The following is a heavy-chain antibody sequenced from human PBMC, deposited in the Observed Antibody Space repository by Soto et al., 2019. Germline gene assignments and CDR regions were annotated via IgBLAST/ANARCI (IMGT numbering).Heavy chain of an antibody. D-gene: IGHD3-10*01. CDR2: IYYSGST. V-gene: IGHV4-61*01. Sequence: PSETLSLTCTVSGGSVSSGSYYWSWIRQPPGKGLEWIGYIYYSGSTNYNPSLKSRVTISVDTSKNQFSLKLSSVTAADTAVYYCARDRGGSGSYYYRFDYWGQGTLVTVSS. CDR1: GGSVSSGSYY. J-gene: IGHJ4*02. CDR3: ARDRGGSGSYYYRFDY.